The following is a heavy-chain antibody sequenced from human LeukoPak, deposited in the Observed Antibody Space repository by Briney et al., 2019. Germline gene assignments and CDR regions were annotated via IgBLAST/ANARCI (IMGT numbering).Heavy chain of an antibody. CDR2: IGGSGGST. J-gene: IGHJ4*02. CDR3: ARDGRGYYDSSGYLDY. D-gene: IGHD3-22*01. Sequence: GGSLRLSCAASGFTFSSYAMSWVRQAPGRGLEWVSAIGGSGGSTYYADSVKGRFTISRDNSKNTLYLQMNSLRAEDTAVYYCARDGRGYYDSSGYLDYWGQGTLVTVSS. CDR1: GFTFSSYA. V-gene: IGHV3-23*01.